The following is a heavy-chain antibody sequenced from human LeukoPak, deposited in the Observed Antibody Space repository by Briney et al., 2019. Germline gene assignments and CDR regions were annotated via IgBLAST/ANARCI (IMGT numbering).Heavy chain of an antibody. D-gene: IGHD3-9*01. Sequence: PGGSLRLSCAASGFTFGSYVMHWVRQAPGKGLEWVAVIWYDGSNKYYADSVKGRFTISRDNSKNTLYLQMNSLRAEDTAVYYCARGFRVDWYPYYYGMDVWGQGTTVTVSS. CDR3: ARGFRVDWYPYYYGMDV. CDR1: GFTFGSYV. CDR2: IWYDGSNK. J-gene: IGHJ6*02. V-gene: IGHV3-33*08.